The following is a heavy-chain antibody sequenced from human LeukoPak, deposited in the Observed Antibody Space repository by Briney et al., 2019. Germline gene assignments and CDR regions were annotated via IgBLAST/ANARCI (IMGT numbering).Heavy chain of an antibody. D-gene: IGHD1-14*01. V-gene: IGHV4-61*03. CDR2: IYDSGST. J-gene: IGHJ5*02. Sequence: SETLSLTCTVSGGSISSGDYYWSWIRQPPGKGLEWIGYIYDSGSTNYNPSLKSRVTVSVGTSKNHFSLRLSSVTAADTAVYYCAREYTRNWFDPWGQGTLVTVSS. CDR1: GGSISSGDYY. CDR3: AREYTRNWFDP.